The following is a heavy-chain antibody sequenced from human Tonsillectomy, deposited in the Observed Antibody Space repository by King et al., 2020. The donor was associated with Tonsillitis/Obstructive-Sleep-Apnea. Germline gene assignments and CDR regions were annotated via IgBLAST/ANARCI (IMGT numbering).Heavy chain of an antibody. CDR1: GGPISSYY. Sequence: VQLQESGPGLVKPSETLSLTCTVSGGPISSYYWSWIRQPPGKGLEWIGYIYYSGSTNSNPSLKSRVTISVDTSKNKFSLKLSSVTAADTAVYYCARDPSISSGYYVHFDYWGQGTLVTVSS. J-gene: IGHJ4*02. CDR3: ARDPSISSGYYVHFDY. D-gene: IGHD3-22*01. V-gene: IGHV4-59*01. CDR2: IYYSGST.